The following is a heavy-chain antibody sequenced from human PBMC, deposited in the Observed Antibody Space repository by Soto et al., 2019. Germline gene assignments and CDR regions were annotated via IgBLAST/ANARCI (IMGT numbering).Heavy chain of an antibody. CDR3: AKGESYCSGGSCPEPFSSY. CDR1: GFTFSSYA. J-gene: IGHJ4*02. D-gene: IGHD2-15*01. V-gene: IGHV3-23*01. CDR2: ISGGGGRT. Sequence: GGSLRLSCAASGFTFSSYAISWVRQAPGKGLEWVSVISGGGGRTYYADSVKGRFTISRDNSKNTLYLQMNSLRAEDTAVYYCAKGESYCSGGSCPEPFSSYWGQGTLVTVSS.